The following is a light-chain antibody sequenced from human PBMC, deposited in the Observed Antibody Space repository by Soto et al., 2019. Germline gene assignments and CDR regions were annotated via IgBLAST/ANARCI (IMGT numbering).Light chain of an antibody. CDR3: QQRSNWPLT. V-gene: IGKV3-11*01. Sequence: EIGLTQSPATLSLSPGERAPLSCRASQSVSTYLAWYQQKPGQAPRLLIYDASNRATGIPARFSGSGSGTDFTLTISSLESEDFAVYYCQQRSNWPLTFGGGTKVEIK. CDR2: DAS. CDR1: QSVSTY. J-gene: IGKJ4*01.